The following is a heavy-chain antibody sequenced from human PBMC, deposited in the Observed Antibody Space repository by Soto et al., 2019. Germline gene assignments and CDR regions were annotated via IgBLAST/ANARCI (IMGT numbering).Heavy chain of an antibody. D-gene: IGHD3-10*01. CDR1: GGSISSSSYY. V-gene: IGHV4-39*01. CDR3: ARSSMVRGSYWFDP. CDR2: IYYSGST. Sequence: SETLSLTCTVSGGSISSSSYYWGWIRQPPGKGLEWIGSIYYSGSTYYNPSLKSRVTISVDTSKNQFSLKLSSVTAADTAVYYWARSSMVRGSYWFDPWGQGTLVTVSS. J-gene: IGHJ5*02.